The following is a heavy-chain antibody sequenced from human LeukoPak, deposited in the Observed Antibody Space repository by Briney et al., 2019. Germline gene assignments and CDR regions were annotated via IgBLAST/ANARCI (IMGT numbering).Heavy chain of an antibody. CDR3: ARGHGRVLVITPFYFDY. D-gene: IGHD3-22*01. J-gene: IGHJ4*02. Sequence: PSETLSLTCAVYGGSFSGYYSSWIRQPPGKGLEWIGEINHSGSTNYNTSLKSRVTISLDTSKNQFSLKLSSVPVAETAVYYCARGHGRVLVITPFYFDYWGEGTLLTVSS. V-gene: IGHV4-34*01. CDR1: GGSFSGYY. CDR2: INHSGST.